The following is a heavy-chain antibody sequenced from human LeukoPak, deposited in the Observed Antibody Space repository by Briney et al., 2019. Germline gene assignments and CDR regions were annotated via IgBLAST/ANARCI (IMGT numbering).Heavy chain of an antibody. CDR3: AKVEYSSSADY. V-gene: IGHV3-7*01. J-gene: IGHJ4*02. Sequence: GGSLRLSCAASGFTFSSYWISWVRQAPGKGLEWVANIKQDGSEKYYVDSVKGRFTISRDNAKNSLYLQMNSLRAEDTAVYYCAKVEYSSSADYWGQGTLVTVSS. D-gene: IGHD6-6*01. CDR1: GFTFSSYW. CDR2: IKQDGSEK.